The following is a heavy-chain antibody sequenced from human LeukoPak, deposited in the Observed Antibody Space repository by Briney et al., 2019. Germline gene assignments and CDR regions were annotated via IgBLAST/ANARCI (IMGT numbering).Heavy chain of an antibody. Sequence: SETLSLTCAVYGGSFSGYYWSWIRQPPGKGLEWIGEINHSGSTNYNPSLKSRVTISVDTSKNQFSLKLSSVTAADTAVYYCARGPDVHYYGSGSYYRSWYFDYWGQGTLVTVSS. J-gene: IGHJ4*02. CDR1: GGSFSGYY. CDR3: ARGPDVHYYGSGSYYRSWYFDY. V-gene: IGHV4-34*01. D-gene: IGHD3-10*01. CDR2: INHSGST.